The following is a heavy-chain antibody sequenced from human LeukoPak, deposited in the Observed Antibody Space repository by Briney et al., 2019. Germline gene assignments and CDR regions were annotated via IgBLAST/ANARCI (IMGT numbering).Heavy chain of an antibody. CDR2: IKQDGSEK. V-gene: IGHV3-7*01. Sequence: QPGRSLRLSCAASGFTFSSYGMHWVRQAPGKGLEWVANIKQDGSEKYYVDSVKGRFTISRDNAKNSLYLQMNSLRAEDTAVYYCAGVRYFSKFCFWGQGTLVTVSS. CDR1: GFTFSSYG. J-gene: IGHJ4*02. D-gene: IGHD3-9*01. CDR3: AGVRYFSKFCF.